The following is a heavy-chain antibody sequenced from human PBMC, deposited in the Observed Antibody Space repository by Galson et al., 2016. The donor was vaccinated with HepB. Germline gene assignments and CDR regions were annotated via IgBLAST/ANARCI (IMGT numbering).Heavy chain of an antibody. D-gene: IGHD2-2*01. CDR2: IIPLFDTA. V-gene: IGHV1-69*06. CDR1: GGIFSSYA. CDR3: ARQPAASEYYYMDV. Sequence: SVKVSCKASGGIFSSYAISWVRQAPGQGLEWMGGIIPLFDTANYAQKFQGRVTITADKSTSTAYMEVSSLRSEDTAVYYCARQPAASEYYYMDVWGKGTTVTVSS. J-gene: IGHJ6*03.